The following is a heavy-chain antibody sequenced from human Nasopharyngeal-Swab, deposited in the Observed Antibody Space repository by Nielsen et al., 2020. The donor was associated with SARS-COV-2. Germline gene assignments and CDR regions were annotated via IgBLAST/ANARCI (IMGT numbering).Heavy chain of an antibody. V-gene: IGHV3-21*01. CDR3: ARDGLDYDFWSAYFMDV. CDR2: ISSSSYI. CDR1: GFTFNNYN. J-gene: IGHJ6*02. Sequence: GGSLRLSCAASGFTFNNYNFNWVRQAPGKGLEWVSSISSSSYIYYADSVKGRFTISRDNAKNSLYLQMNSLRAEDTAVYYCARDGLDYDFWSAYFMDVWGQGTTATVSS. D-gene: IGHD3-3*01.